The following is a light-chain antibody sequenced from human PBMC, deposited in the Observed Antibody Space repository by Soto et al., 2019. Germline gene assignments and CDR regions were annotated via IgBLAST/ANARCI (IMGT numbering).Light chain of an antibody. CDR2: DAS. V-gene: IGKV1-5*01. CDR3: QQYNSYSWT. CDR1: QTISSW. J-gene: IGKJ1*01. Sequence: DIRVTQSPSTLSGSAGDRVTIPCRASQTISSWLAWYQQKPGKAPKLLIYDASSLESGVPSRFSGSGSGTEFTLTISSLQPDDFATYYCQQYNSYSWTFGQGTKVDIK.